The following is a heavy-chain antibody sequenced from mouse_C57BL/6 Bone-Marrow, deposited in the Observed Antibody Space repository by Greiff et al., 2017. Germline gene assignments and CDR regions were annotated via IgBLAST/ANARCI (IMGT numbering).Heavy chain of an antibody. CDR1: GFNFKDDY. CDR3: SSFSGNYLDF. D-gene: IGHD1-3*01. J-gene: IGHJ2*01. Sequence: VQLQQSGAELVRPGASVKLSCKASGFNFKDDYIHWVKQRPEQGLEWIGWIDPEIGDTDYASKFQGKATITSDTSSNTAYLQLSSLTSEDSAVYYCSSFSGNYLDFWGQGTPLTVAA. CDR2: IDPEIGDT. V-gene: IGHV14-4*01.